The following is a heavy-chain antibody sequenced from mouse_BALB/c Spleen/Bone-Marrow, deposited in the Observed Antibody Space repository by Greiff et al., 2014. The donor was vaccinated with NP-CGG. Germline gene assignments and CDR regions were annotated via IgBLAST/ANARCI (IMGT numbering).Heavy chain of an antibody. J-gene: IGHJ3*01. D-gene: IGHD1-1*01. CDR1: GFNIKDTY. CDR3: ACYYDGSSLFAY. CDR2: IDPANGNT. V-gene: IGHV14-3*02. Sequence: EVKLVESGAELVKPGASVKLSCTASGFNIKDTYMHWVKQRPEQGLEWIGRIDPANGNTKYDPKFQGKATITADTSSNTAYLQLSSLTSEDTAVYYCACYYDGSSLFAYWGQGTLVTVSA.